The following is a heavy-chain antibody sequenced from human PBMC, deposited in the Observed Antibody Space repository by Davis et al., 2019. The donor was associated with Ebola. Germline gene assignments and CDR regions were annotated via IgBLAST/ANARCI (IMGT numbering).Heavy chain of an antibody. V-gene: IGHV4-34*01. CDR3: ARFSVIALSLNYYYYMDV. D-gene: IGHD2-21*01. Sequence: MPSETLSLTCAVYGGSFSGYYWSWIRQPPGKGLEWIGEINHSGSTNYNPSLKSRVTISVDTSKSQFSLKLSSVTAADTAVYYCARFSVIALSLNYYYYMDVWGKGTTVTVSS. J-gene: IGHJ6*03. CDR2: INHSGST. CDR1: GGSFSGYY.